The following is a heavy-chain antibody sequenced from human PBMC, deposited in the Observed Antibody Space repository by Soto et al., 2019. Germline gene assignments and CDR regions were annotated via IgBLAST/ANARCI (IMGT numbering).Heavy chain of an antibody. CDR2: ISGSGDSS. V-gene: IGHV3-23*01. D-gene: IGHD2-2*03. CDR3: AKVGIEMFSHKHHFDH. J-gene: IGHJ4*02. CDR1: GFTFSSFG. Sequence: EVQLLDSGGDLAQPGGSLRLSCTASGFTFSSFGMAWVRQAPGKGLEWVSAISGSGDSSYYADSVKDRFTISRDNPINPLYLQMNNLRAEDTAVYYCAKVGIEMFSHKHHFDHWGEGTQVTVST.